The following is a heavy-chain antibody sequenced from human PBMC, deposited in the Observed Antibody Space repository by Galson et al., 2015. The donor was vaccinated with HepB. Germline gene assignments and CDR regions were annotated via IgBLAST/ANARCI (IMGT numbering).Heavy chain of an antibody. Sequence: SVQVSCKASGYTFTSYDINWVRQAPGQGLEWMGWMNPNSGNTGYAQNFQGRVTMTRDTSISTAYMELSSLRSEDTAVYYCARGEIVVETAAYFDDWGQGTLVTVSS. CDR2: MNPNSGNT. J-gene: IGHJ4*02. CDR1: GYTFTSYD. CDR3: ARGEIVVETAAYFDD. V-gene: IGHV1-8*01. D-gene: IGHD2-21*02.